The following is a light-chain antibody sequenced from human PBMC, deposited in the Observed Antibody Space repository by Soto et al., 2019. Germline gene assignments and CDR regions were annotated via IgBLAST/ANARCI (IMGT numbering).Light chain of an antibody. CDR3: SSYTTSSTWV. Sequence: QSALTQPASVSGSPGQSITISCTGTSSDVGNYNYVSWYQHHPGKAPKLMIYEVSYRPSGVSVRISGSKSGNTASLTISGLQAEDEANYYCSSYTTSSTWVFGGGTKLTVL. CDR1: SSDVGNYNY. V-gene: IGLV2-14*01. CDR2: EVS. J-gene: IGLJ3*02.